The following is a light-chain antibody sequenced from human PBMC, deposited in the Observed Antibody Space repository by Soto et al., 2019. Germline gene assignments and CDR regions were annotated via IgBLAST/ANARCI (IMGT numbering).Light chain of an antibody. CDR2: AAS. V-gene: IGKV1-39*01. J-gene: IGKJ4*01. Sequence: DIQMTQSPSTLSGSVGDRVTITCRASQTISSWLAWYQQKPCKAPKLLIYAASTLQSGVPSRFSGSGSGTDFTLTIGGLHPEDFATYYCQQIYNNPVTFGGGTKVDIK. CDR1: QTISSW. CDR3: QQIYNNPVT.